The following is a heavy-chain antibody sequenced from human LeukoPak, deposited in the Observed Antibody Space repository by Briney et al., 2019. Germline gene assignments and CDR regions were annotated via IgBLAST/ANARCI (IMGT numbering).Heavy chain of an antibody. CDR3: AKAQEDGYNYNAFNI. Sequence: PGGSLRLSCAASGFTFNSYAMSWVRQAPGKGLDWVSTITGSGSSTYYADSVRGRLTVSRDNSKNTLYLQMSNLRAEDTAVYYCAKAQEDGYNYNAFNIWGQGTRVTVSS. J-gene: IGHJ3*02. D-gene: IGHD5-24*01. CDR1: GFTFNSYA. CDR2: ITGSGSST. V-gene: IGHV3-23*01.